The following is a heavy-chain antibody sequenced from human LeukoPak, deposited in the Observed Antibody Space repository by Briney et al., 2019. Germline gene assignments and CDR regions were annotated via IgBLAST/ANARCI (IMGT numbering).Heavy chain of an antibody. Sequence: GASVKVSCKASGGTFSSYAISWVRQAPGQGFEWMGGIIPIFGTANYAQKFQGRVTITTDESTSTAYMELSSLRSEDTAVYYCARGEYQLLSPPGYWGQGTLVTVSS. CDR1: GGTFSSYA. CDR2: IIPIFGTA. V-gene: IGHV1-69*05. D-gene: IGHD2-2*01. CDR3: ARGEYQLLSPPGY. J-gene: IGHJ4*02.